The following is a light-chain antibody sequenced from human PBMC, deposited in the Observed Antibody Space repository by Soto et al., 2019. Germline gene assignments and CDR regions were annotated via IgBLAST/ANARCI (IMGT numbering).Light chain of an antibody. CDR3: SSYAGSKNSV. J-gene: IGLJ3*02. V-gene: IGLV2-8*01. CDR2: EVS. CDR1: SSDVGGYNY. Sequence: QSALTQPPSASGSPGQSVTISCTGTSSDVGGYNYVSWYQQHPDKAPKLMIYEVSKRPSGVPDRFSGSKSGNMASLTVSGLQAEDEADYYCSSYAGSKNSVFGGGTKLTVL.